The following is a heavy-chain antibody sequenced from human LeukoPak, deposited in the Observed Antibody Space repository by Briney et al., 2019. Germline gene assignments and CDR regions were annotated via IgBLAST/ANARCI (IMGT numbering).Heavy chain of an antibody. D-gene: IGHD6-6*01. J-gene: IGHJ6*03. CDR2: INHSGST. V-gene: IGHV4-34*01. Sequence: SETLSLTCTVSGGSISSYYWSWIRQPPGKGLEWIGEINHSGSTNYNPSLKSRVTISVDTSKNQFSLKLSSVTAADTAVYYCARGLGIAARPFYYYYYMDVWGKGTTVTVSS. CDR1: GGSISSYY. CDR3: ARGLGIAARPFYYYYYMDV.